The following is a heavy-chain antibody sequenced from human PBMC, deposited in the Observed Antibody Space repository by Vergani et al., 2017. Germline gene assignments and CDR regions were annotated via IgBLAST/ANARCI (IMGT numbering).Heavy chain of an antibody. V-gene: IGHV4-61*08. CDR2: LSTTGGA. D-gene: IGHD6-13*01. J-gene: IGHJ5*02. Sequence: QVQLQESGPGLVKPSQTLSLTCSVPGDSISSGVYYWNWIRQAPGKGLEWIGSLSTTGGATHASHNPSLKSRVSISVDTSKSQFSLRLTSVTAADSAIYYCAGDTHSWQRADRWGQGLLVSVSS. CDR1: GDSISSGVYY. CDR3: AGDTHSWQRADR.